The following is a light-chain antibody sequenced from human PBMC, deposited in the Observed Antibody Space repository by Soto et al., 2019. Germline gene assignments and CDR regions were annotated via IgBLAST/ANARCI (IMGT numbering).Light chain of an antibody. Sequence: QSVLTQPPSASGTPGQRVTISCSGSSSNIGSNTVNWYHQLPGTAPKLLIYSNNQRPSGVPDRFSGSKSGTSASLAISGLQSEDEADYYCAAWDDSLNGFYIFGTGTKVTVL. CDR3: AAWDDSLNGFYI. CDR1: SSNIGSNT. J-gene: IGLJ1*01. CDR2: SNN. V-gene: IGLV1-44*01.